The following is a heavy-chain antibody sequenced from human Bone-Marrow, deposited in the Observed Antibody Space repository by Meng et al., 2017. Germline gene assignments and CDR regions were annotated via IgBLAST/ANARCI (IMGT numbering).Heavy chain of an antibody. CDR3: ARDLSGWRSQEPSYYYYYGTDV. J-gene: IGHJ6*02. V-gene: IGHV1-69*04. CDR1: GGTFSSYT. Sequence: SVKVSCKASGGTFSSYTISWVRQAPGQGLEWMGRIIPILGIANYAQKFQGRVTITADKSTSTAYMELSSLRSEDTAVYYCARDLSGWRSQEPSYYYYYGTDVWGQGTTVTVSS. D-gene: IGHD6-19*01. CDR2: IIPILGIA.